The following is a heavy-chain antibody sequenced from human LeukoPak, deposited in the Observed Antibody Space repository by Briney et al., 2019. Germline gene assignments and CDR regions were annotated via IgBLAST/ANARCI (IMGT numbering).Heavy chain of an antibody. J-gene: IGHJ6*03. D-gene: IGHD4-23*01. CDR2: ISSSSSYI. CDR1: GFTFSSYS. V-gene: IGHV3-21*01. Sequence: GGSLRLSCAPSGFTFSSYSMNWVRQAPGKGLEWVSSISSSSSYIYYADSVKGRFTISRDNAKNSLYLQMNSLRAEDTAVYYCARDQHGGRYNYYYYYMDVWGKGTTVTVSS. CDR3: ARDQHGGRYNYYYYYMDV.